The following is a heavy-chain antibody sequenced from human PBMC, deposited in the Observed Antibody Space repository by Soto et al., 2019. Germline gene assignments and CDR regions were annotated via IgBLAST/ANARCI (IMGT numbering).Heavy chain of an antibody. CDR2: IYYSGST. Sequence: QVQLQESGPGLVKPSQTLSLTCTVSGGSISSGGYYWSWIRQHPGKGLEWIGYIYYSGSTYYNPSLKSRVTISVDTSKNQFSLKLSSVTAADTAVYYCAREGDFVVPAAMVGAFDIWGQGTMVTVSS. D-gene: IGHD2-2*01. V-gene: IGHV4-31*03. CDR1: GGSISSGGYY. CDR3: AREGDFVVPAAMVGAFDI. J-gene: IGHJ3*02.